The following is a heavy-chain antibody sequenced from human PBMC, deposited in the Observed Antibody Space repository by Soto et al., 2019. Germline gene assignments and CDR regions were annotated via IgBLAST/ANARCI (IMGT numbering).Heavy chain of an antibody. CDR3: ARVLAVAVKLYYYYGMDV. V-gene: IGHV3-7*05. D-gene: IGHD6-19*01. J-gene: IGHJ6*02. Sequence: GGSLRLSCAASGFTFSSYWMSWVRQAPGKGLEWVANIKQDGSEKYYVDSVKGRFTISRDNAKNSLYLQMNSLRAEDTAVYYCARVLAVAVKLYYYYGMDVWGQGTTVTVSS. CDR1: GFTFSSYW. CDR2: IKQDGSEK.